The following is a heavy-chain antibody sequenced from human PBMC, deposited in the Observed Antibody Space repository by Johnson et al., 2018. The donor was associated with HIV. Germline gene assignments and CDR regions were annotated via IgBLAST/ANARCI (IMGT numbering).Heavy chain of an antibody. CDR3: ARARLLWFRELWPHDAFDI. Sequence: QVQLVESGGGVVQPGRSLRLSCAASGFTLSDSALHWVRQAPGKGLEWVAVISYDGSNILYADSVKGRFTISRYNSKNTLYLQMNSLRAEDTAVYYCARARLLWFRELWPHDAFDIWGQGTKVTVSS. CDR1: GFTLSDSA. D-gene: IGHD3-10*01. J-gene: IGHJ3*02. V-gene: IGHV3-30-3*01. CDR2: ISYDGSNI.